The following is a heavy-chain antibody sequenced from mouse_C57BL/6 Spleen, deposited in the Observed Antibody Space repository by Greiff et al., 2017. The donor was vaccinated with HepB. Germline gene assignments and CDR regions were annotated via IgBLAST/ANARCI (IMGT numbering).Heavy chain of an antibody. J-gene: IGHJ1*03. V-gene: IGHV5-17*01. CDR3: ASLDYYGSSPWYFDV. CDR1: GFTFSDYG. D-gene: IGHD1-1*01. CDR2: ISSGSSTI. Sequence: EVQLVESGGGLVKPGGSLKLSCAASGFTFSDYGMHWVRQAPEKGLEWVAYISSGSSTIYYADTVKGRFTISRDNAKNTLFLQMTSLRSEDTAMYYCASLDYYGSSPWYFDVWGTGTTVTVSS.